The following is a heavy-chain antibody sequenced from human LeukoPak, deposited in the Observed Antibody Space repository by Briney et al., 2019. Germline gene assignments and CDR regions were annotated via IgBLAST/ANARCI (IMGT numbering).Heavy chain of an antibody. CDR1: GGSFSGYY. J-gene: IGHJ5*02. CDR2: INHSGST. D-gene: IGHD3-3*01. CDR3: ARAWVMNYDFWSGPPRGGWFDP. V-gene: IGHV4-34*01. Sequence: SETLSLTCAVYGGSFSGYYWSWIRQPPGKGLEWIGEINHSGSTNYNPSLKSRVTISVDTSKNQFSLKLSSVTAADTAVYYCARAWVMNYDFWSGPPRGGWFDPWGQGTLVTVSS.